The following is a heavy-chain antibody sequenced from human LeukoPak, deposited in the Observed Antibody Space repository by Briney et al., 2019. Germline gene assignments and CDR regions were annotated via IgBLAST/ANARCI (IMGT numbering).Heavy chain of an antibody. CDR3: AREDSSGFRDAFDI. Sequence: SETLSLTCAVYGGSFSGYYWSWIRQPPGKGLEWIGYIYYSGSTNYNPSLRSRVTISVDTSKNQFSLKLSSVTAADTAVYYCAREDSSGFRDAFDIWGQGTMVTVSS. CDR1: GGSFSGYY. V-gene: IGHV4-59*01. D-gene: IGHD3-22*01. CDR2: IYYSGST. J-gene: IGHJ3*02.